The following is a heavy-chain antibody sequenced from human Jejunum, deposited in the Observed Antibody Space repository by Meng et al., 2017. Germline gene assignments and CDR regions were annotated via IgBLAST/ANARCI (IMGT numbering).Heavy chain of an antibody. D-gene: IGHD2/OR15-2a*01. J-gene: IGHJ6*02. CDR1: GYTFSDFY. Sequence: ASVNVSCKTSGYTFSDFYIHWVLQAPGQGHEWGGRINPNSGGTDYAQTFQGRVTMTRDTSMSTAYMDLSRLTSVDAAVYYCASMNRSTIVSYYYGMDVWGQGTTVTVSS. CDR2: INPNSGGT. CDR3: ASMNRSTIVSYYYGMDV. V-gene: IGHV1-2*06.